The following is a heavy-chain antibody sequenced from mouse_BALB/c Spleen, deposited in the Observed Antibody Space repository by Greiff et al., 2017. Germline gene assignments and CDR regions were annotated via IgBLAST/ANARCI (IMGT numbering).Heavy chain of an antibody. CDR2: IDPANGNT. V-gene: IGHV14-3*02. J-gene: IGHJ3*01. CDR3: ARLGLAY. Sequence: EVQLQQSGAELVKPGASVKLSCTASGFNIKDTYMHWVKQRPEQGLEWIGRIDPANGNTKYDPKFQGKATITADKSSSTAYMELSSLTSEDSAVYYCARLGLAYWGQGTLVTVSA. D-gene: IGHD4-1*01. CDR1: GFNIKDTY.